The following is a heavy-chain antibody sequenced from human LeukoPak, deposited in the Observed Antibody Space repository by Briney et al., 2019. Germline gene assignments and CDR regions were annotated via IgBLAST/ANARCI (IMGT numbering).Heavy chain of an antibody. CDR2: IWYDGSNK. V-gene: IGHV3-33*01. D-gene: IGHD4-17*01. Sequence: PGGSLRLSCAASGFTFNSCGMHWVRQAPGKGLEWVAVIWYDGSNKYYADSVKGRFTISRDNSKNTLYLQMNSLRVEDTAVYYCAREMTTAFDYWGQGTLVTVSS. CDR1: GFTFNSCG. CDR3: AREMTTAFDY. J-gene: IGHJ4*02.